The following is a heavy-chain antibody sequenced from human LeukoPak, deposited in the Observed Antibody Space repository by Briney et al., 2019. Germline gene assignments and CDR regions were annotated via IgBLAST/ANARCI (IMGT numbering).Heavy chain of an antibody. CDR2: IYHSGTT. V-gene: IGHV4-59*08. CDR1: GGSISSYY. D-gene: IGHD6-13*01. Sequence: PSETLSLTCTVSGGSISSYYWSWIRQPPGKGLEWIGYIYHSGTTYYNPSLKSRVTISVDTSKNQFSLKLTSVTAADTAVYYCARGYSSSWYFNWFDPWGQGTLVTVSS. CDR3: ARGYSSSWYFNWFDP. J-gene: IGHJ5*02.